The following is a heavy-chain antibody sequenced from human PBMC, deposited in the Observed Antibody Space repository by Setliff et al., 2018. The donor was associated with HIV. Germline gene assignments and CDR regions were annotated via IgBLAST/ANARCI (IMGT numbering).Heavy chain of an antibody. V-gene: IGHV4-39*07. D-gene: IGHD3-22*01. J-gene: IGHJ6*03. CDR1: GGSIRTGAYY. CDR3: ARHVARFDYDTGGYYSDYCYYYMDV. CDR2: IYYDGRT. Sequence: PSETLSLTCTVSGGSIRTGAYYWGWIRQPPGKGLEWIGSIYYDGRTFYKPSLKSRLTISVDTSKNQFSLSLNSVTAADTAVYFCARHVARFDYDTGGYYSDYCYYYMDVWGKGTTVTVSS.